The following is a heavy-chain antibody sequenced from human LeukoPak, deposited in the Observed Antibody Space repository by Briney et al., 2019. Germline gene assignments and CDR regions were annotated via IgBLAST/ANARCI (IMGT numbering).Heavy chain of an antibody. V-gene: IGHV4-31*03. Sequence: SQTLSLTCTVSGGSISSGGYYWSWIRQHPGKGLEWIGYIYYSGSTYYNPSLKSRVTISVDTSKNQFSLKLSSVTAADTAVYYCARVTDYGDDEFDYWGQGTLVTVSS. J-gene: IGHJ4*02. D-gene: IGHD4-17*01. CDR1: GGSISSGGYY. CDR2: IYYSGST. CDR3: ARVTDYGDDEFDY.